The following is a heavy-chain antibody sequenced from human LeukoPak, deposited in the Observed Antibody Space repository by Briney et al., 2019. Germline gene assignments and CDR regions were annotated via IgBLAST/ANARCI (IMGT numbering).Heavy chain of an antibody. CDR2: INPNSGGT. CDR3: ARVKNIAAADGIDY. CDR1: GYTFTGYY. D-gene: IGHD6-13*01. Sequence: ASVKVSCKASGYTFTGYYMHWVRQAPGQGLEWMGWINPNSGGTNYAQKFQGRVTMTRDTSISTAYMKLSRLRSDDTAVYYCARVKNIAAADGIDYWGQGTLVTVSS. J-gene: IGHJ4*02. V-gene: IGHV1-2*02.